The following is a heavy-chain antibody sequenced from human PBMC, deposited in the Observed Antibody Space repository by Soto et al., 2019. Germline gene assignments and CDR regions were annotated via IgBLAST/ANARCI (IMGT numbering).Heavy chain of an antibody. D-gene: IGHD1-20*01. CDR3: ARAVTGTLHPYHFDN. Sequence: PEESLKISCTGSGYSFSDYWIGWVRQMPGKGLEWMGIIYIGDSDTRYSPSFQGQVTISADTSISTAYLQWSSLKASDSAMYFWARAVTGTLHPYHFDNWGQGTSVTVPS. CDR1: GYSFSDYW. V-gene: IGHV5-51*01. J-gene: IGHJ4*02. CDR2: IYIGDSDT.